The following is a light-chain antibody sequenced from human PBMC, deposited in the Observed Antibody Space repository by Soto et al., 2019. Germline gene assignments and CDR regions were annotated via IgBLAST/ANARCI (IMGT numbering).Light chain of an antibody. CDR2: WAY. CDR1: QSVLYSSNNKNY. CDR3: KQYYSTPLT. Sequence: DIVMTQSPDSLTVSLGERATINCKSSQSVLYSSNNKNYLAWYQQKPRQPPKLLIYWAYTRESGVHDRFSGSGSGTDFTLTIRSLQAADVAVYYCKQYYSTPLTFGGGTKVDIK. V-gene: IGKV4-1*01. J-gene: IGKJ4*01.